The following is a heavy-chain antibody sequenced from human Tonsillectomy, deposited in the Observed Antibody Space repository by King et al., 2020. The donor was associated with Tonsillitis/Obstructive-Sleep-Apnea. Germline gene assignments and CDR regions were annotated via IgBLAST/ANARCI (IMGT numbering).Heavy chain of an antibody. CDR1: GFTFSNYW. J-gene: IGHJ4*02. D-gene: IGHD3-9*01. Sequence: VQLVESGGGLVQPGGSLRLSCAASGFTFSNYWMSWVRQAPGKGLEWVANIKEDGSEKYYVDSVKGRFTISRDNAKNSLYLQMNSLRAEDTAVYYCASDRYLDWLRDVYSFDYWGQGTLVTVS. V-gene: IGHV3-7*03. CDR2: IKEDGSEK. CDR3: ASDRYLDWLRDVYSFDY.